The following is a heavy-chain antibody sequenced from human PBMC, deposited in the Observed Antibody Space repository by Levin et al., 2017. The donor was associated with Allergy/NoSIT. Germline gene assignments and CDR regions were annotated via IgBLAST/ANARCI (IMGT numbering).Heavy chain of an antibody. J-gene: IGHJ3*02. CDR1: GDSVSSNSAA. CDR2: TYYRSKWYN. D-gene: IGHD5-24*01. CDR3: ARGDGYNLSGPPDI. Sequence: SETLSLTCAISGDSVSSNSAAWNWIRQSPSRGLEWLGRTYYRSKWYNDYAVSVKSRITINPDTSKNQFSLQLNSVTPEDTAVYYCARGDGYNLSGPPDIWGQGTMVTVSS. V-gene: IGHV6-1*01.